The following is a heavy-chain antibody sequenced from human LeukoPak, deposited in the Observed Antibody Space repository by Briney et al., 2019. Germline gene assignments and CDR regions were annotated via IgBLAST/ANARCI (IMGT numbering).Heavy chain of an antibody. CDR1: GFTFSSYE. V-gene: IGHV3-48*03. CDR2: ISRSGSTT. CDR3: ASSYWYFDL. Sequence: GGSLRLSCAASGFTFSSYEMNWVRQAPGKGLEWVSYISRSGSTTKYADSVKGRFTISRDNAKNSLYLEMNSLRAEDTAVYYCASSYWYFDLWGRGTLVTVSS. J-gene: IGHJ2*01.